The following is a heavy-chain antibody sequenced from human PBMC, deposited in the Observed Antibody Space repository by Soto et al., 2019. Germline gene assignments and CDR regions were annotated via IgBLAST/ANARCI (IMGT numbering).Heavy chain of an antibody. D-gene: IGHD6-25*01. CDR3: ARPGPARLGDYFDY. V-gene: IGHV4-59*08. J-gene: IGHJ4*02. CDR2: IYYSGST. Sequence: SETLSLTCTASGGSISSSYWSWIRQPPGKGLEWIGYIYYSGSTNYNPSLKSRVTISVDTSKNQFSLKLSSVTAADTAVYYCARPGPARLGDYFDYWGQGTLVTVSS. CDR1: GGSISSSY.